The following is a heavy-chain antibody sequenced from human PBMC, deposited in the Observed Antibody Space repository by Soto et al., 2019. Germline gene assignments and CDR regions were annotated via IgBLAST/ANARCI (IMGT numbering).Heavy chain of an antibody. J-gene: IGHJ4*02. CDR2: IYWDDDK. D-gene: IGHD6-13*01. CDR1: GFSLSTSGVG. Sequence: QITLKESGPPLVKPTQTLTLTCTFSGFSLSTSGVGVGWIRQPPGKALEWLALIYWDDDKRYSPSLKSRLTITKXTXKXXVVLTWTNMDPVDTATYSCAHRGIAVAGTFVINKRAYYFDYWGQGTLVTVSS. V-gene: IGHV2-5*02. CDR3: AHRGIAVAGTFVINKRAYYFDY.